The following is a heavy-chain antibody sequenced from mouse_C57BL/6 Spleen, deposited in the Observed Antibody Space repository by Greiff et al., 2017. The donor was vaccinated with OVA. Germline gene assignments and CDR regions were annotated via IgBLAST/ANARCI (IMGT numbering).Heavy chain of an antibody. D-gene: IGHD3-1*01. V-gene: IGHV1-82*01. CDR3: AKTANFDY. CDR1: GYAFSSSW. Sequence: VQVVESGPELVKPGASVKISCKASGYAFSSSWMNWVKQRPGKGLEWIGRIYPGDGDTNYNGKFKGKATLTADKSSSTAYMQLSSLTSEDSAVYFCAKTANFDYWGQGTTLTVSS. CDR2: IYPGDGDT. J-gene: IGHJ2*01.